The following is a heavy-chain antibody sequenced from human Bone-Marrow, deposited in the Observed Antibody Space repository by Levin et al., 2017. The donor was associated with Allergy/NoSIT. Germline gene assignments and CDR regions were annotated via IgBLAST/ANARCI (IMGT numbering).Heavy chain of an antibody. CDR1: GGSISSGGYY. J-gene: IGHJ5*02. D-gene: IGHD2-8*01. CDR2: IYYSGST. Sequence: SQTLSLTCTVSGGSISSGGYYWSWIRQHPGKGLEWIGYIYYSGSTYYNPSLKSRVTISVDTSKNQFSLKLSSVTAADTAVYYWARGTHCTNGVCYPRPHWFDPWGQGTLVTVSS. CDR3: ARGTHCTNGVCYPRPHWFDP. V-gene: IGHV4-31*03.